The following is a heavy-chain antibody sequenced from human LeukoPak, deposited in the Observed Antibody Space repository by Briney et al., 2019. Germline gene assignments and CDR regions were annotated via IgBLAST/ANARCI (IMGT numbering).Heavy chain of an antibody. CDR1: GGSFSGYY. CDR2: INHSGST. J-gene: IGHJ4*02. CDR3: ARGVKGVMITFGGVIVGSYFDY. V-gene: IGHV4-34*01. D-gene: IGHD3-16*02. Sequence: SETLSLTCAVYGGSFSGYYWSWIRQPPGKGLEWIGEINHSGSTSYNPSLKSRVTISVDTSKNQFSLKLSSVTAADTAVYYCARGVKGVMITFGGVIVGSYFDYWGQGTLVTVSS.